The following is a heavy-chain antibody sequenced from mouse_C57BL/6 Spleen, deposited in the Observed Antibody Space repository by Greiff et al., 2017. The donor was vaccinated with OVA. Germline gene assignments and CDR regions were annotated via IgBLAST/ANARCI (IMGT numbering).Heavy chain of an antibody. V-gene: IGHV2-9-1*01. J-gene: IGHJ1*03. CDR2: IWTGGGT. CDR3: ARDWDGSPPYWYFDV. D-gene: IGHD1-1*01. Sequence: VQRVESGPGLVAPSQSLSITCTVSGFSLTSYAISWVRQPPGKGLEWLGVIWTGGGTNYNSALISSLSISNDNSKSQVFLKMNSLQTEDAARDYCARDWDGSPPYWYFDVWGTGTTVTVSS. CDR1: GFSLTSYA.